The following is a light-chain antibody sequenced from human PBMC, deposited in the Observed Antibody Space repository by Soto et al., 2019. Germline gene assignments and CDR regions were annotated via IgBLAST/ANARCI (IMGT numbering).Light chain of an antibody. Sequence: ETVLTQSPGTLSLSPGERATLSCRASQTIRSNYLAWYRQTPGQAPRLLIYCASNRATGIAYRFSGSGSGTDFTLIISRLEPEDFALYYCQQYGSSPWTFGQGTKVEIK. CDR2: CAS. CDR3: QQYGSSPWT. J-gene: IGKJ1*01. V-gene: IGKV3-20*01. CDR1: QTIRSNY.